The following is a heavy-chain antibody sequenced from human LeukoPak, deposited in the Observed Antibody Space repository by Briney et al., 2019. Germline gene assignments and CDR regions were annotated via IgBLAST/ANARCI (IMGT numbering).Heavy chain of an antibody. D-gene: IGHD6-19*01. V-gene: IGHV3-64*01. Sequence: TGGSLRLSCAASGFTFSSYAMHWVRQAPGKGLEYVSAISSNGGSTYYANSVKGRFTISRDNSKNTLYLQMGSLRAEDMAVYYCARDSYSSGWYGYYFDYWGQGTLVTVSS. CDR3: ARDSYSSGWYGYYFDY. CDR1: GFTFSSYA. J-gene: IGHJ4*02. CDR2: ISSNGGST.